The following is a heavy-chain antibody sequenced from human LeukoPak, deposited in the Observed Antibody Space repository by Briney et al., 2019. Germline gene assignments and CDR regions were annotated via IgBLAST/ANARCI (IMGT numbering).Heavy chain of an antibody. CDR1: GFTFSAYW. D-gene: IGHD2-2*01. CDR2: IDSDGSNT. J-gene: IGHJ6*02. Sequence: GGSLRLSCAASGFTFSAYWMHWVRQAPGKGLVWVSRIDSDGSNTIYADSVKGRFTISRDNSKNTLYLQMNSLRAEDTAVYYCARDHLVVVPAARLYYYGMDVWGQGTTVTVSS. V-gene: IGHV3-74*01. CDR3: ARDHLVVVPAARLYYYGMDV.